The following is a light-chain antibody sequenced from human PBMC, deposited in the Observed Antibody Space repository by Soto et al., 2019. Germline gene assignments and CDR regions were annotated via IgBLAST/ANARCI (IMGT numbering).Light chain of an antibody. CDR1: QSVSNNY. CDR2: GAS. J-gene: IGKJ1*01. Sequence: EIVLTQSPRGLSLSPGERGTLSCRASQSVSNNYLAWYQQKPGQAPRLLIYGASNRATGIPDKFSGSGSGTDFTLTISRLEPEDFAVYYCQQYGSSGTFGQGTKVDIK. V-gene: IGKV3-20*01. CDR3: QQYGSSGT.